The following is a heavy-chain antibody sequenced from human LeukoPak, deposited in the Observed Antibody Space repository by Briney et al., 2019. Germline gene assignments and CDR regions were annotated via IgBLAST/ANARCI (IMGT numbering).Heavy chain of an antibody. J-gene: IGHJ5*02. V-gene: IGHV4-59*12. CDR1: GGSISSYY. D-gene: IGHD2-2*01. CDR3: ARSFASYQLLSGWFDP. Sequence: PSETLSLTCTVSGGSISSYYWSWIRQPPGKGLEWIGYIYHSGSTYYNPSLKSRVTISVDRSKNQFSLKLSSVTAADTAVYYCARSFASYQLLSGWFDPWGQGTLVTVSS. CDR2: IYHSGST.